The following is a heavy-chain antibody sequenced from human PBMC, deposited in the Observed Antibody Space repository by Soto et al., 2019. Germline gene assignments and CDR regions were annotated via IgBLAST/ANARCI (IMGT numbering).Heavy chain of an antibody. CDR1: GFKFNIYS. Sequence: EVQLVESGGALVQPGGSLRLSCAASGFKFNIYSMNWVRQAPGKGLEWSAYITSDTKTIKYGDSVKGRFTISRDNAKNSVYLQMNRLSDEVTAVYYCARSVEGDFDYWGQGTVVTVS. CDR2: ITSDTKTI. D-gene: IGHD6-19*01. J-gene: IGHJ4*01. CDR3: ARSVEGDFDY. V-gene: IGHV3-48*02.